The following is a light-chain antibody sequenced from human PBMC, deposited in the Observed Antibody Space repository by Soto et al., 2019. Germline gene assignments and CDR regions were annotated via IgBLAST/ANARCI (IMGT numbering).Light chain of an antibody. V-gene: IGLV1-47*02. CDR1: NSNIGRNS. J-gene: IGLJ3*02. CDR2: SNN. Sequence: QSALTQPPSASGTPGQRVTISCSGSNSNIGRNSVNWYQQVPVRAPKLLIYSNNQRPSAVPDRFSGSKSGTSASLVISGLRSEDEADYYCAAWDDSLTAWVFGGGTQLTVL. CDR3: AAWDDSLTAWV.